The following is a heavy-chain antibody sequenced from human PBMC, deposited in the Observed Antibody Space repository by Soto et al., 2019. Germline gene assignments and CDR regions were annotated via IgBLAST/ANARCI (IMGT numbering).Heavy chain of an antibody. CDR1: GFTFSNNA. V-gene: IGHV3-23*01. D-gene: IGHD3-10*01. CDR2: VANTGGDK. Sequence: GGSLRLSCAASGFTFSNNAMSWVRQAPGKGLELVSIVANTGGDKLYADSVKGRFIISRDNSKNTLYLQMNSLRAEDTAVYYCARASGESFPGSRVFVSWGQGSRVTVSS. CDR3: ARASGESFPGSRVFVS. J-gene: IGHJ4*02.